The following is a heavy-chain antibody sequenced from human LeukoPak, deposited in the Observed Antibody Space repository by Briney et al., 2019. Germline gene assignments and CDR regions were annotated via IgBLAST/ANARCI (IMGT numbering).Heavy chain of an antibody. V-gene: IGHV4-34*01. D-gene: IGHD5-12*01. Sequence: PSETLSLTCAVYGGSFSGYYWSWIRQPPGKGLEWIGEINHSGSTNYNPSLKSRVTISVDTSKNQFSLKLSSVTAADTAVYYCARHFSGYSGYAKVAVAGHFDYWGQGTLVTVSS. CDR1: GGSFSGYY. CDR2: INHSGST. CDR3: ARHFSGYSGYAKVAVAGHFDY. J-gene: IGHJ4*02.